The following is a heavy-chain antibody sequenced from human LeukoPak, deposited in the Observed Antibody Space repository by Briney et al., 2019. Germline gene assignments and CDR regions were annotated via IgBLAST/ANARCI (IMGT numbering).Heavy chain of an antibody. Sequence: AGGSLRLSCAASGFTFSSYSMNWVRQAPGKGLEWVSSISSSSSYIYYADSVKGRFTISRDNAKNSLYLQMNSLRAEDTAVYYYAKAPFRRNSIVGASGRPYYFDYWGQGTLVTVSS. CDR2: ISSSSSYI. D-gene: IGHD1-26*01. CDR1: GFTFSSYS. CDR3: AKAPFRRNSIVGASGRPYYFDY. J-gene: IGHJ4*02. V-gene: IGHV3-21*01.